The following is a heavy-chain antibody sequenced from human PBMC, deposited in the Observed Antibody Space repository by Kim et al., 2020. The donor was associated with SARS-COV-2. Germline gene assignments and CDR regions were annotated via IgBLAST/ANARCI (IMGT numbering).Heavy chain of an antibody. J-gene: IGHJ4*02. CDR2: ST. Sequence: STNYNPSLKRRVTLSVDTSKNQFSLKLSSVTAADTAVYYCARGASFCVDYWGQGTLVTGSS. V-gene: IGHV4-59*09. D-gene: IGHD3-3*01. CDR3: ARGASFCVDY.